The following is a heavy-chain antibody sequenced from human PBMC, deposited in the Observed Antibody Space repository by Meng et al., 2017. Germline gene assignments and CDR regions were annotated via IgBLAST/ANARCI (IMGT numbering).Heavy chain of an antibody. CDR2: IYWDDDK. D-gene: IGHD2-21*02. CDR3: AHRRGDSREGWFDP. CDR1: GFSLSTSGVG. J-gene: IGHJ5*02. Sequence: QIPLNESGSTLVKPTQTLTLTCTFSGFSLSTSGVGVGWIRQPPGKALEWLALIYWDDDKRYSPSLKSRLTITKDSSKNQVVLTMTNMDPVDTATYYCAHRRGDSREGWFDPWGQGTLVTVSS. V-gene: IGHV2-5*02.